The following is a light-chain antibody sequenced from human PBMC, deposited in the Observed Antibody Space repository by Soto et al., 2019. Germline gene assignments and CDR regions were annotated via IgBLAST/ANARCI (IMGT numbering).Light chain of an antibody. Sequence: QSALTQPASVSGSPGQSITISCTGTSSDVGGYNYVSWYQQHPGKAPKLMIYDVSNRPSGVSNRFFGSKSGNTASLTISGLQAEDEADYYCSSYTSSSPWVFGGGTKLTVL. CDR1: SSDVGGYNY. CDR3: SSYTSSSPWV. J-gene: IGLJ3*02. CDR2: DVS. V-gene: IGLV2-14*01.